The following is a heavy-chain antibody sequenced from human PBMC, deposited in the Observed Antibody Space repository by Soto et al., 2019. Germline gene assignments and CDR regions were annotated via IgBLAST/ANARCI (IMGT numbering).Heavy chain of an antibody. Sequence: SETLSLTCTVSGGSINNYYWSWIRQPAGKGLEWIGRIYPSGNTNYNPSLKSRVIMSVDTSKDQFSLKLNSMTAADTAVYYCARGSLTMDVWGQGTTVTVSS. CDR3: ARGSLTMDV. CDR2: IYPSGNT. CDR1: GGSINNYY. J-gene: IGHJ6*02. V-gene: IGHV4-4*07. D-gene: IGHD3-10*01.